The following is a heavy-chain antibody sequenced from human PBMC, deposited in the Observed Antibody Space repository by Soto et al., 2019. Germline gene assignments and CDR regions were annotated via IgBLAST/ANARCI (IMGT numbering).Heavy chain of an antibody. CDR1: GGYSIGSSDY. V-gene: IGHV4-39*07. CDR3: ASDNSTPGSYYYSGMDV. Sequence: IHSVRYTVAGGYSIGSSDYWGWIRQPPGKGLEWIGSIYYSGSTHYNPSLKSRVTISVDTSKNQFSLKLSSVTAADTAVYYCASDNSTPGSYYYSGMDVWGHGTTVTVSS. J-gene: IGHJ6*02. D-gene: IGHD6-13*01. CDR2: IYYSGST.